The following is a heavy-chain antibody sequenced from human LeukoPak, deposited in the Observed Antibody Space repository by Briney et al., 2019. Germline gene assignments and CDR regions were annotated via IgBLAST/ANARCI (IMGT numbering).Heavy chain of an antibody. J-gene: IGHJ4*02. CDR2: IWYDGSNK. CDR3: AKDRGLGIVGATIFDY. D-gene: IGHD1-26*01. V-gene: IGHV3-33*06. CDR1: GFTFSSYG. Sequence: PGRSLRLSCAASGFTFSSYGMHWVRQAPGKGLEWVAVIWYDGSNKYYADSVKGRFTISRDNSKNTLYLQMNGLRAEDTAVYYCAKDRGLGIVGATIFDYWGQGTLVTVSS.